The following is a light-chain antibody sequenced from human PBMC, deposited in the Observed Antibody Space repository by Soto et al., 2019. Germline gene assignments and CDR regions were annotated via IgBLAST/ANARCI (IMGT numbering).Light chain of an antibody. J-gene: IGLJ1*01. CDR2: GNS. Sequence: QSVLTQPPSVSGAPGQRVTISCTGSSSNIGAGYDVHWYQQLPGTAPKLLIYGNSNRPSGVPDRFSGSKSGTSASPAITGLPAEDEADYYCQSYGSSLSGYVFGTGTKVTVL. V-gene: IGLV1-40*01. CDR3: QSYGSSLSGYV. CDR1: SSNIGAGYD.